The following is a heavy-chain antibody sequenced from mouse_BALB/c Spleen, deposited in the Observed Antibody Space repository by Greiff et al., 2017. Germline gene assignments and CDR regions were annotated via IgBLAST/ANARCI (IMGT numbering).Heavy chain of an antibody. V-gene: IGHV1-18*01. D-gene: IGHD1-1*01. CDR3: ARSVYGDYAMDY. CDR2: INPNNGGT. CDR1: RYTFTDYN. J-gene: IGHJ4*01. Sequence: VHVKQSGPELVKPGASVKIPCKASRYTFTDYNMDWVKQSHGKSLEWIGDINPNNGGTIYNQKFKGKATLTVDKSSSTAYMELRSLTSEDTAVYYCARSVYGDYAMDYWGQGTSVTVSS.